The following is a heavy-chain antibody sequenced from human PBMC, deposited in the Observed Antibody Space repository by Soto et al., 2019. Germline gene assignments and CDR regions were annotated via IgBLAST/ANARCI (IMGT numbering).Heavy chain of an antibody. V-gene: IGHV3-30*18. CDR3: AKDSSRVRYSSGWSHFDY. Sequence: QVQLVESGGGVVQPGRSLRLSCAASGFTFSSYGMHWVRQAPGKGLEWVAVISYDGSNKYYAGSVKGRFTISRDNSKNTLYLQMNSLRAEDTAVYYCAKDSSRVRYSSGWSHFDYWGQGTLVTVSS. D-gene: IGHD6-19*01. CDR2: ISYDGSNK. J-gene: IGHJ4*02. CDR1: GFTFSSYG.